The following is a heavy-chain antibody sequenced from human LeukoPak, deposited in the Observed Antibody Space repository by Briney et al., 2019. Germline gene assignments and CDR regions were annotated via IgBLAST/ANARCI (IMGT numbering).Heavy chain of an antibody. V-gene: IGHV1-8*03. CDR2: MNPNSGNT. D-gene: IGHD1-26*01. Sequence: ASVKVSCKASGYTFTSYDINWVRQATGQGLEWMGWMNPNSGNTGYAQKFQGGVTITRNTSISTAYMELSSLRSEDTAVYYCARDSGSYYSFDYWGQGTLVTVSS. J-gene: IGHJ4*02. CDR3: ARDSGSYYSFDY. CDR1: GYTFTSYD.